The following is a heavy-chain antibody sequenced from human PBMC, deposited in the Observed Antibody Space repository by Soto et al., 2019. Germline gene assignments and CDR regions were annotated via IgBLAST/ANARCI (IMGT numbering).Heavy chain of an antibody. CDR3: PRVEMECLLYWFDT. J-gene: IGHJ5*02. Sequence: SETLSLTCTVSGGSISSGDYYWSWIRQPPGKGLEWIGYIYYSGSTYYNPSLKSRVTISVDTSKNQFSLKLSSVTAADTAVYYWPRVEMECLLYWFDTWGQGSMVTV. D-gene: IGHD3-3*01. V-gene: IGHV4-30-4*01. CDR1: GGSISSGDYY. CDR2: IYYSGST.